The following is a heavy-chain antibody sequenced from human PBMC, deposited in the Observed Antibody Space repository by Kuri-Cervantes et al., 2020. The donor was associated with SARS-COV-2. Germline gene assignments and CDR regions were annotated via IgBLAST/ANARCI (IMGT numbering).Heavy chain of an antibody. CDR3: ARDGYSYGVYYYCYLDA. CDR1: GYNFTTYG. J-gene: IGHJ6*03. Sequence: ASVKVSCKASGYNFTTYGISWVRQAPGQGLEWMGWISGYNGNTYYAQKFQGRVTMTIDTSTTTAYMELRSLRSDDTAVYCCARDGYSYGVYYYCYLDAWGKGTTVSVSS. D-gene: IGHD5-18*01. CDR2: ISGYNGNT. V-gene: IGHV1-18*04.